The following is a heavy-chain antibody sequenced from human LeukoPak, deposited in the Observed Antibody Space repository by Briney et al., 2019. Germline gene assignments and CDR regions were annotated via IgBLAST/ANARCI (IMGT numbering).Heavy chain of an antibody. V-gene: IGHV3-7*03. CDR1: GFTFSSYW. CDR2: IKQDGSEK. D-gene: IGHD3-10*01. J-gene: IGHJ5*02. Sequence: GGSLRLSCAASGFTFSSYWMSWVRQAPGKGLEWVANIKQDGSEKYYVDSVKGRFTISRDNAKNSLYLQMTRLRAEDTAVYYCAKRSLWFGELSWFDPWGQGTLVTVSS. CDR3: AKRSLWFGELSWFDP.